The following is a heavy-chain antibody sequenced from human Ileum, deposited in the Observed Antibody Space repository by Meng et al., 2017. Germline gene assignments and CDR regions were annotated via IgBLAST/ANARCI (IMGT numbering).Heavy chain of an antibody. CDR3: AKEMGHQLPFDY. CDR1: GFTVDNAA. CDR2: VAAGGGT. D-gene: IGHD2-2*01. J-gene: IGHJ4*02. V-gene: IGHV3-23*01. Sequence: VQPLALWGGLVQPGGSLSSSLAAAGFTVDNAAMSWVRQAPGKGLEWVSAVAAGGGTLYADSVRGRFTISRDKSKNTMYLQMNSLRVEDTAIYYCAKEMGHQLPFDYWGQGTLVTVSS.